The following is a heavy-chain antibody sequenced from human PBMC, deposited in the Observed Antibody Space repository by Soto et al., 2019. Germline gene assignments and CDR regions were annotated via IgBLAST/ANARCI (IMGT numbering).Heavy chain of an antibody. Sequence: ASVKVSCKASGYTLTGYYMHWVRQARGQGLEWMGWINPNSGGTNYAQKFQGWVTMTRDTSISTAYMELSRLRSDDTAVYYCARESWELHNWFDPWGQGTLVTVSS. CDR1: GYTLTGYY. J-gene: IGHJ5*02. D-gene: IGHD1-26*01. CDR3: ARESWELHNWFDP. CDR2: INPNSGGT. V-gene: IGHV1-2*04.